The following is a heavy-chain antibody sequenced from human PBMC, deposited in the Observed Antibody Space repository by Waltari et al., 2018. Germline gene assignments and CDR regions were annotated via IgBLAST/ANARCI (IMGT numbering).Heavy chain of an antibody. D-gene: IGHD6-13*01. V-gene: IGHV4-59*01. CDR1: GCSISSYY. CDR2: IYYTGST. CDR3: ARGGYSAGENYYYMDV. J-gene: IGHJ6*03. Sequence: QVQLQESGPGPVKPSETLSLTCTVSGCSISSYYWSWIRQPPGKGLEWIGYIYYTGSTNYNPALKSRVTISVDTSKNQSSLKLSSVTAADTAVYYCARGGYSAGENYYYMDVWGKGTTVTVSS.